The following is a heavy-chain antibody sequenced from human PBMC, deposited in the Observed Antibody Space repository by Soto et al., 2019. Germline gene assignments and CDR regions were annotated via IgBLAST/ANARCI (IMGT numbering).Heavy chain of an antibody. CDR1: GGSMSSYY. CDR3: ARRIVATETFDY. J-gene: IGHJ4*02. Sequence: QVRLQESGPGLVKPSETLSLTCTVSGGSMSSYYWSWIRQPPGKGLEWIGFIYYAGSTKYNPSLNSRVTITVDTSKNPFSLKVTAVTAADTSVYYCARRIVATETFDYWGQGTLVTVSS. CDR2: IYYAGST. V-gene: IGHV4-59*08. D-gene: IGHD5-12*01.